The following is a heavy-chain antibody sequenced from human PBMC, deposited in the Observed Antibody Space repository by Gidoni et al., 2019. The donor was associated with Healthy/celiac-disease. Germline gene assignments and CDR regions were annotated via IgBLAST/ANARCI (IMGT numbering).Heavy chain of an antibody. CDR2: IYYSGST. V-gene: IGHV4-39*07. CDR3: ARDGRYSSSWSLPRVDAFDI. CDR1: GGSISSSSYY. Sequence: QLQLQESGPGLVKPSETLSLTCTVSGGSISSSSYYWGWIRQPPGKGLEWIGSIYYSGSTYYNPSLKSRVTISVDTSKNQFSLKLSSVTAADTAVYYCARDGRYSSSWSLPRVDAFDIWGQGTMVTVSS. J-gene: IGHJ3*02. D-gene: IGHD6-13*01.